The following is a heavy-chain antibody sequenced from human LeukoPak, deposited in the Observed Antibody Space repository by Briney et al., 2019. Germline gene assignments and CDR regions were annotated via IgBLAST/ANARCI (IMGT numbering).Heavy chain of an antibody. CDR3: ARGGYYYGSGSYYSN. D-gene: IGHD3-10*01. CDR2: ISSNGGST. J-gene: IGHJ4*02. Sequence: GGSLSLSCAASGFTFSSYAMHWVRQAPGKGLEYVSAISSNGGSTDYANSVKGRFTISRENSKNTLYLQMGSLRAEDMAVYYCARGGYYYGSGSYYSNWGQGTLVTVSS. CDR1: GFTFSSYA. V-gene: IGHV3-64*01.